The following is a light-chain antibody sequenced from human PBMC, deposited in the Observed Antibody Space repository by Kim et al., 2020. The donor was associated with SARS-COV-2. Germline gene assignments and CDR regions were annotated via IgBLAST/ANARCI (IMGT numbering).Light chain of an antibody. V-gene: IGKV1-33*01. Sequence: DIQMTQSPSSLSASVGDRVTITCQASQDISNYLNWYQQKPGKAPKLLIYDASNLETGVPSRFSGSGSGTDFTFTISSLQPEDIATYYCQQSPTFGQGTRLEIK. J-gene: IGKJ5*01. CDR3: QQSPT. CDR1: QDISNY. CDR2: DAS.